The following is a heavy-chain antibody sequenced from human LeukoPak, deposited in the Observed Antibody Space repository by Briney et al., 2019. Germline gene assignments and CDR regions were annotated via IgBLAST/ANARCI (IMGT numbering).Heavy chain of an antibody. D-gene: IGHD1-26*01. J-gene: IGHJ4*02. V-gene: IGHV3-23*01. CDR1: GFMFSTYA. Sequence: GGSLTLSCVTSGFMFSTYAMSWVRQAPGKGLEWVSITSGTGERTYYADSVKGRFTVSRDNSKNTLYLQMKSLRAEDTAVYYCVSQSYSGSDNYYFHYWGQRTLVAVSS. CDR2: TSGTGERT. CDR3: VSQSYSGSDNYYFHY.